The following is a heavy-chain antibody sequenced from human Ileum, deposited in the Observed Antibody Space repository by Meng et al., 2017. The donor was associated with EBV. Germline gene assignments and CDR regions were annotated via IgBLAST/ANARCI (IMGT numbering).Heavy chain of an antibody. Sequence: LHESGPGRVKPSATLSLTFRRPGDSLSNIDHYWNWILLSPGKRLEWIASIYRSGSSYFDPSLKSRVSLSLDTSKNQFSLKLSSVTAADTALYYCARDPAYPRGLFDSWGQGILVTVSS. D-gene: IGHD3-10*01. J-gene: IGHJ4*02. CDR2: IYRSGSS. V-gene: IGHV4-39*07. CDR1: GDSLSNIDHY. CDR3: ARDPAYPRGLFDS.